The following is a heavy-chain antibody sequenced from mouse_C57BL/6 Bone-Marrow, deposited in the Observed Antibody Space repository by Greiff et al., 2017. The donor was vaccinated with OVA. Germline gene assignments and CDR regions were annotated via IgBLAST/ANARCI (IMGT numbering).Heavy chain of an antibody. Sequence: EVKLMESGPGLAKPSQTLSLTCSVTGYSITSDYWNWIRKFPGHKLEYMGYISYSGSTYYNPSLNSRISITRDTSKTQYSLQLNSMTTEDAATYYCARSPSRLYYGNFLDYWGQGTTLTVSS. V-gene: IGHV3-8*01. J-gene: IGHJ2*01. CDR3: ARSPSRLYYGNFLDY. D-gene: IGHD2-1*01. CDR1: GYSITSDY. CDR2: ISYSGST.